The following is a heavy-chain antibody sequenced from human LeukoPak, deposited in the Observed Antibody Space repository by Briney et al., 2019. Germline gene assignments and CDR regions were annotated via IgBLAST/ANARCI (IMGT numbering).Heavy chain of an antibody. J-gene: IGHJ4*02. D-gene: IGHD2-2*01. CDR3: AKDRYCSSTSCYDRGLFDY. V-gene: IGHV3-7*03. CDR2: IRQDGSAK. Sequence: GGSLRLSCVASAFTFNRHWMSWVRQAPGKGLEWVATIRQDGSAKYYLDSVKGRFIISRDNAKNSLYLQMNSLRAEDTALYYCAKDRYCSSTSCYDRGLFDYWGQGTLVTVSS. CDR1: AFTFNRHW.